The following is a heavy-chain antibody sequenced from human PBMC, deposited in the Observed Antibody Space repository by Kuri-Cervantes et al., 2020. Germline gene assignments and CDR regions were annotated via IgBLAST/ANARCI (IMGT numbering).Heavy chain of an antibody. CDR1: GGSIMSSSYY. V-gene: IGHV4-39*07. CDR3: ARGGNYYGSGSWLPNYYYYYMDV. J-gene: IGHJ6*03. D-gene: IGHD3-10*01. Sequence: SETLSLTCAVSGGSIMSSSYYWGWIRQPPGKGLEWIGSIYYSGSTYYNPSLKTRVTISVDTSKSQFSLKLTSVTAADTAVYYCARGGNYYGSGSWLPNYYYYYMDVWGKGTTVTVSS. CDR2: IYYSGST.